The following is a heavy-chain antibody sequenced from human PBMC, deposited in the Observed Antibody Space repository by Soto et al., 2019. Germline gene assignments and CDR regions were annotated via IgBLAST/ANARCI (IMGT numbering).Heavy chain of an antibody. CDR1: GYTFTSYG. Sequence: QVQLVQSGAEVKKPGASVKVSCKASGYTFTSYGISWVRQAPGQWLEWMGWISPDNGNTNYAQKLQGRVTMTTDTSTSTAYMELRSLRSDDTAVYYCARYYYGSGSFYIGYWGQGTLVTVSS. CDR3: ARYYYGSGSFYIGY. V-gene: IGHV1-18*01. CDR2: ISPDNGNT. D-gene: IGHD3-10*01. J-gene: IGHJ4*02.